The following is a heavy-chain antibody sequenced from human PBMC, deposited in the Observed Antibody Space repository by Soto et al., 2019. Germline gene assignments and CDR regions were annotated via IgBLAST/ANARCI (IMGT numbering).Heavy chain of an antibody. CDR2: ITAGGDGT. CDR3: APHVYCSGGSCQYDAFAI. Sequence: EVQVLESGGGLVQPGGSLRLSCEASGITFSNYMMTWIRQAPGKGLEWFSTITAGGDGTYYADSVKGRFTMSRETSKNTLYLQMNSLRAEDTAVYYCAPHVYCSGGSCQYDAFAIRGQGTMVTVSS. D-gene: IGHD2-15*01. J-gene: IGHJ3*02. CDR1: GITFSNYM. V-gene: IGHV3-23*01.